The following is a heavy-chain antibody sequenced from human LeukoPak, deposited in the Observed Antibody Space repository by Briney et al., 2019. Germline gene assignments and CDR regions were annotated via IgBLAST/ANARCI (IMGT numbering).Heavy chain of an antibody. V-gene: IGHV4-34*01. CDR1: GGSFSGYY. CDR2: INHSGST. CDR3: PSGNGDYSRD. D-gene: IGHD4-17*01. Sequence: KTSETLSLTCAVYGGSFSGYYWSWIRQPPGKGLEWIGEINHSGSTNYNPSLKSRVTISVDTSKNQFSLKLSSVTAADTAVYYCPSGNGDYSRDWGQGTLVTVSS. J-gene: IGHJ4*02.